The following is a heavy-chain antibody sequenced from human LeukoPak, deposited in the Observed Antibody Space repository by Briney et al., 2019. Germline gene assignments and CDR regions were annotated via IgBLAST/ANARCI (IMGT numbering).Heavy chain of an antibody. Sequence: GGSLRLSCAASGFTFSSYSMNWVRQAPGKGLEWVSSISSSSSYIYYADSVKGRFTISRDNAKNSLYLQMNSLRAEDTAVYYCARVGYYDSSGYYLPHDALDIWGQGTMVTVSS. CDR3: ARVGYYDSSGYYLPHDALDI. V-gene: IGHV3-21*01. J-gene: IGHJ3*02. CDR1: GFTFSSYS. CDR2: ISSSSSYI. D-gene: IGHD3-22*01.